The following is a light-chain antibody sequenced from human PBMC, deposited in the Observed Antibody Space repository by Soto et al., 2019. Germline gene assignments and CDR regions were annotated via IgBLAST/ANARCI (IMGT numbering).Light chain of an antibody. CDR2: AVT. V-gene: IGLV2-14*01. Sequence: QSALTQPASVSGSPGQSITISCTGTSSDIGGYKYVSWYQQHPGKAPKLMIYAVTNRPSGVSNRFSGSKSGNTASLTISGLQTEDDADYYCSSFTSISTWVFSGGTKLTVL. CDR1: SSDIGGYKY. CDR3: SSFTSISTWV. J-gene: IGLJ3*02.